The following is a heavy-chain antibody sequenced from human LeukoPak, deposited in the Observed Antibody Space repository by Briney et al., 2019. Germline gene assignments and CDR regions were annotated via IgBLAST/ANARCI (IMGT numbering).Heavy chain of an antibody. CDR3: ARHRYDYVWGSYQDY. V-gene: IGHV4-34*01. Sequence: SETLSLTCAVYGGSFSGYYWSWIRQPPGKGLEWIGEINHSGSTNYNPSLKSRVTISIDTSKNQFSLKLSSVTAADTAVYYCARHRYDYVWGSYQDYWGQGTLVTVSS. CDR1: GGSFSGYY. D-gene: IGHD3-16*02. CDR2: INHSGST. J-gene: IGHJ4*02.